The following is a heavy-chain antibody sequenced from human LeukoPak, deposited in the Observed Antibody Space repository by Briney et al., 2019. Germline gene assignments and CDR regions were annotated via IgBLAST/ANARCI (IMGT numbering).Heavy chain of an antibody. D-gene: IGHD2-21*02. CDR1: RFTFSNYW. CDR3: AKWGPHCVGDYCPALDS. V-gene: IGHV3-7*01. J-gene: IGHJ4*02. CDR2: INQDGSKK. Sequence: PGGSLRLSCVASRFTFSNYWMSWVRQALGKGLEWVANINQDGSKKPYADSMKGRFTISRDNAKESLYLQLNSLRADDTAVYYCAKWGPHCVGDYCPALDSWGQGTLVTVSS.